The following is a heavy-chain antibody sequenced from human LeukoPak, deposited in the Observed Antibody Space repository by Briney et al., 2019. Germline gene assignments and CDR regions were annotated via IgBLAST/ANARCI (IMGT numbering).Heavy chain of an antibody. CDR1: GITFTKAW. Sequence: GGSLRLSCAASGITFTKAWMSWVRQAPGEGLEWVGRFNRRSDGETTDYAAPVKGRFTISTGDSKNTLYLQMSSLKSEDTAVYYCTTEGFTYGYHSLDSWGQGTPVTVSS. J-gene: IGHJ4*02. V-gene: IGHV3-15*01. D-gene: IGHD5-18*01. CDR3: TTEGFTYGYHSLDS. CDR2: FNRRSDGETT.